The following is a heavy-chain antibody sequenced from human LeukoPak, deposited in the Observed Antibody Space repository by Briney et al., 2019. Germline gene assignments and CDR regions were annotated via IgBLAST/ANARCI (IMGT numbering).Heavy chain of an antibody. CDR1: GFTFTSSA. CDR3: AADPITYYYDSSGYTSSP. Sequence: SVKVSCKASGFTFTSSAMQWVRQARGQRLEWIGWIVVGSGNTNYAQKFQERVTITRDMSTSTAYMELSSLRSEDTAVYYCAADPITYYYDSSGYTSSPWGQGTLVTVSS. CDR2: IVVGSGNT. J-gene: IGHJ5*02. V-gene: IGHV1-58*02. D-gene: IGHD3-22*01.